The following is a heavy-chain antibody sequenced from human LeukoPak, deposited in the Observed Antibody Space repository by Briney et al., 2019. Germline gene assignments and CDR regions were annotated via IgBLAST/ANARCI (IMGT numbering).Heavy chain of an antibody. CDR1: GFTFDDYG. Sequence: GGSLRLSCAASGFTFDDYGMSWVRQAPGKGLEWVSGINWNGGRLGYADSVKGRFTISRDNAKNSLYLQMNSLRAEDTAVYYCAKTGYDSSGYYLDYWGQGTLVTVSS. CDR2: INWNGGRL. V-gene: IGHV3-20*04. D-gene: IGHD3-22*01. CDR3: AKTGYDSSGYYLDY. J-gene: IGHJ4*02.